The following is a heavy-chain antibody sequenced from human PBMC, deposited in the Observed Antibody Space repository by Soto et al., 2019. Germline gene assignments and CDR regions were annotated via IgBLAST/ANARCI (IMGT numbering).Heavy chain of an antibody. CDR3: ATEIASGG. Sequence: EVQLVESGGGLVQPGGSLRLSCSASGLTFTNYWMHWVRQVPGKGLMWVSGMNGDRRTIGYADSVKGRFTISRDNVKNTVYLQMNSLRAEDTAVYYCATEIASGGWGQGALVTVSS. CDR1: GLTFTNYW. V-gene: IGHV3-74*01. CDR2: MNGDRRTI. J-gene: IGHJ4*02. D-gene: IGHD3-16*01.